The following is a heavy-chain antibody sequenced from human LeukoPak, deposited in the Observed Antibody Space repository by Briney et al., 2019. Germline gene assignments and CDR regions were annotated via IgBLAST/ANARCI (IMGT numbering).Heavy chain of an antibody. CDR3: ARRLTPLVRGATFDY. Sequence: SETLSLTCAVYGGSFSGYYWSWIRQPPGKGLEWIGEINHSGSTNYNPSLKSRATISVDTSKDQFSLKLTSVTAADTAVYYCARRLTPLVRGATFDYRGQGILVTVSS. V-gene: IGHV4-34*01. D-gene: IGHD3-10*01. J-gene: IGHJ4*02. CDR2: INHSGST. CDR1: GGSFSGYY.